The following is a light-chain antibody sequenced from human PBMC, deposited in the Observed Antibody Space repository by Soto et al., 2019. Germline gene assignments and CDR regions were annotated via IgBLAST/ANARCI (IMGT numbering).Light chain of an antibody. Sequence: DLQLTQSPSFLSASVGDRVTITCRASQGISSYLAWYQQKPGKAPKLLIYAASTLQSGVPSRFSGSGSGTEFTLTISSLQPEDFATYYCQQLNSYPGFGQGTKVEIK. CDR1: QGISSY. CDR3: QQLNSYPG. V-gene: IGKV1-9*01. J-gene: IGKJ1*01. CDR2: AAS.